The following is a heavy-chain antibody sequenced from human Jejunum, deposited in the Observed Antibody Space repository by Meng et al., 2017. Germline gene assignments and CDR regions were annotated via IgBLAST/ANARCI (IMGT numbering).Heavy chain of an antibody. CDR2: INPNTGDT. CDR3: ARNRGGNAFLDAFDL. V-gene: IGHV1-2*06. J-gene: IGHJ3*01. Sequence: ASVKVSCKASGYTFTGYYINWVRQAPGHGLEWLGRINPNTGDTKFEQKFQGRVTMTRDTSINTAYLDLTGLMSDDTAIYYCARNRGGNAFLDAFDLWGQGTMVTVSS. CDR1: GYTFTGYY. D-gene: IGHD4-23*01.